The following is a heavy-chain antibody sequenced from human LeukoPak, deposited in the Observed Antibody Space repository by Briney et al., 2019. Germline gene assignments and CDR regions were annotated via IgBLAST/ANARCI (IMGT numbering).Heavy chain of an antibody. CDR1: GFTVNNNY. D-gene: IGHD5-24*01. Sequence: PGGSPRLSCADPGFTVNNNYMKWGPPGPGGGLGWASILYRGGSSYYADSVRGRFTISRDSYTNTRFLQLHSLRVDDTAPYYFAGRRCGVCWVWGQGT. J-gene: IGHJ1*01. CDR3: AGRRCGVCWV. V-gene: IGHV3-53*01. CDR2: LYRGGSS.